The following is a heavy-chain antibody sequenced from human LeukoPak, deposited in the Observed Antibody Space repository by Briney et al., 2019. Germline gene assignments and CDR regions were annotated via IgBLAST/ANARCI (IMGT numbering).Heavy chain of an antibody. J-gene: IGHJ4*02. CDR3: ARPTYCGSSCYFNFDY. CDR2: IKPNSGVT. D-gene: IGHD2-21*02. CDR1: GYTFATYF. Sequence: ASVKVSCKTSGYTFATYFMHWVRQAPGQGLEWMGYIKPNSGVTNYAQKFRGRVTMTWDTSISTAYIELSGLTSDDTPIYYCARPTYCGSSCYFNFDYWGQGTLVTVSS. V-gene: IGHV1-2*02.